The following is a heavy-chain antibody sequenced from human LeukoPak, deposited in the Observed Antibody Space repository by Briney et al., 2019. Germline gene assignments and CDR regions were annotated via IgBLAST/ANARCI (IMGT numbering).Heavy chain of an antibody. CDR1: GFTFGGYW. CDR2: IKQDGSEK. D-gene: IGHD4-17*01. CDR3: ARGGDYGAFDI. V-gene: IGHV3-7*01. J-gene: IGHJ3*02. Sequence: GGSLRLSCAASGFTFGGYWMNWVRQAPGKGLEWVANIKQDGSEKYYVDSVKGRFTISRDNAKNSLYLQMNSLRAEDTAVYYCARGGDYGAFDIWGQGTMVTVSS.